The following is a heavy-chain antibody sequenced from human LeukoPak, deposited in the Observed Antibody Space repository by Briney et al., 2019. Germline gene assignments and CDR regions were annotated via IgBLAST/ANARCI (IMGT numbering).Heavy chain of an antibody. J-gene: IGHJ6*03. CDR2: ISSGGRNK. D-gene: IGHD3-22*01. CDR1: GFTFSSHD. V-gene: IGHV3-30*04. CDR3: AREAQTMKIANYCYLYYMDV. Sequence: GGSLRLSCAASGFTFSSHDMRWVRQAPGKGVEGVAAISSGGRNKYYADSVKGRFTISRDSSKNTLYLEMNNLRSEYTAVYYCAREAQTMKIANYCYLYYMDVWGKGTTVTVSS.